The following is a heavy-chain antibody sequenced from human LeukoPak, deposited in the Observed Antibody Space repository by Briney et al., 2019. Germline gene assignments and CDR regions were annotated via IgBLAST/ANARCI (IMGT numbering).Heavy chain of an antibody. V-gene: IGHV1-18*01. D-gene: IGHD3-10*01. CDR1: GYTFTSYG. CDR3: ARDLNTWYYYGSGSYSPFDY. J-gene: IGHJ4*02. Sequence: ASVKVSCKASGYTFTSYGIGWVRQAPGQGLEWMGWISAYNGNTNYAQKLQGRVTMTTDTSTSTAYMELRSLRSDDTAVYYCARDLNTWYYYGSGSYSPFDYWGQGTLVTVSS. CDR2: ISAYNGNT.